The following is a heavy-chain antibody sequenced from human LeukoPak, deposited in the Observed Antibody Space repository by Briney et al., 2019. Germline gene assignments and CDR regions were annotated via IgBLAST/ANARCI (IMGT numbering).Heavy chain of an antibody. CDR3: AKYAAAGAYDRHSEIDS. CDR2: IAYDGSNK. Sequence: GGSLRLSCTASGFTFGRYAMHWLRQAPGKGLEWVAVIAYDGSNKYSADSLKGQGRFTISRDNPKNTLFLEMNSLRPEDTAVYYCAKYAAAGAYDRHSEIDSWGQGTLVTVSS. V-gene: IGHV3-30*18. J-gene: IGHJ4*02. CDR1: GFTFGRYA. D-gene: IGHD3-22*01.